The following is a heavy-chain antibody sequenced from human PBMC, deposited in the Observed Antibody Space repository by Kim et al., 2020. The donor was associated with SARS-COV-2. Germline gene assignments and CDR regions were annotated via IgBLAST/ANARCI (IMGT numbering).Heavy chain of an antibody. CDR2: IYYSGST. J-gene: IGHJ3*02. D-gene: IGHD3-10*01. CDR1: GGSISSSSYY. Sequence: SETLSLTCTVSGGSISSSSYYWGWIRQPPGKGLEWIGSIYYSGSTYYNPSLKSRVTISVDTSKNQFSLKLSSVTAADTAVYYCARGVYGSGSYYTQNFLAFDIWGQGTMVTVSS. CDR3: ARGVYGSGSYYTQNFLAFDI. V-gene: IGHV4-39*01.